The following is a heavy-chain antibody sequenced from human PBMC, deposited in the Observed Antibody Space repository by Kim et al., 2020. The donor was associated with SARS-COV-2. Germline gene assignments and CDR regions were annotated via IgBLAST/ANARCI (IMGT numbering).Heavy chain of an antibody. CDR2: ISFDGSNK. D-gene: IGHD3-16*01. V-gene: IGHV3-30-3*01. J-gene: IGHJ5*02. CDR3: ARGFWGNYLNWLDP. CDR1: GFTFNIYA. Sequence: GGSLRLSCAASGFTFNIYAMHWVRQAPGKGLEWVAVISFDGSNKYYADSVKGRFTISRDNSKNTLYLQMDSLRAEDTAVYYCARGFWGNYLNWLDPWGRGTLGTASP.